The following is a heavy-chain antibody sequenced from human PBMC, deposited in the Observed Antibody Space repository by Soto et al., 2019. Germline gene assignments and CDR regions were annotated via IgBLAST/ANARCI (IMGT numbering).Heavy chain of an antibody. Sequence: QVQLVEAGGGLGQPGRSLTLSCAASGFTFSNFAMHWVRQAPGKGLEWVAVISYDGGIKYYADSLEGRFTISRDNSNNLVLLQMNSLRDEDTAVYYCARIVKTLKVVIGYGMDVWGQGTTVTVSS. CDR1: GFTFSNFA. J-gene: IGHJ6*02. V-gene: IGHV3-30-3*01. CDR2: ISYDGGIK. D-gene: IGHD3-22*01. CDR3: ARIVKTLKVVIGYGMDV.